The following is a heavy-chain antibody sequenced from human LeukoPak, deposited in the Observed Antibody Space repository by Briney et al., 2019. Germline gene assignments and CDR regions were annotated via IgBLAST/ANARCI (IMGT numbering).Heavy chain of an antibody. CDR2: INPSGGST. CDR3: ATGGGSYWDAFDI. CDR1: GGTFSSYA. J-gene: IGHJ3*02. V-gene: IGHV1-46*01. D-gene: IGHD1-26*01. Sequence: ASGKVSCKASGGTFSSYAISWARQAPGQGLEWMGIINPSGGSTSYAQKFQGRVTMTRDTSTSTVYMELSSLRSEDTAVYYCATGGGSYWDAFDIWGQGTMVTVSS.